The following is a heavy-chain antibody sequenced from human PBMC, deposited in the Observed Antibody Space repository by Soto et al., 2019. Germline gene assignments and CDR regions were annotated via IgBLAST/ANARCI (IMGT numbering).Heavy chain of an antibody. D-gene: IGHD1-1*01. J-gene: IGHJ4*02. CDR1: GFTFSSYA. Sequence: EVQLLESGGGLVQPGGSLRLSCAASGFTFSSYAMSWVRQAPGKGLEWVSAISGSGGSTYYADSVKGRFTISRDNSKNTLYLQMTNLRAEDTAVYYCAQDPPMWKRLWPYWGQGTLVTVSS. CDR3: AQDPPMWKRLWPY. V-gene: IGHV3-23*01. CDR2: ISGSGGST.